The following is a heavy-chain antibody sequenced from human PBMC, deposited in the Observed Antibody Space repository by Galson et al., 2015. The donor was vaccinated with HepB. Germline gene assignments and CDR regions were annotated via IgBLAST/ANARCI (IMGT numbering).Heavy chain of an antibody. D-gene: IGHD2-21*01. J-gene: IGHJ3*02. V-gene: IGHV3-33*01. CDR2: IWYDGSNK. Sequence: SLRLSCAASGFTFSSYGMHWVRQAPGKGLEWVAVIWYDGSNKYYRDSVKGRFTISRDNSKNTLCLEMNNLRAEDTAVYYCARETSRIVFHAFDIWGQGTMVTVSS. CDR1: GFTFSSYG. CDR3: ARETSRIVFHAFDI.